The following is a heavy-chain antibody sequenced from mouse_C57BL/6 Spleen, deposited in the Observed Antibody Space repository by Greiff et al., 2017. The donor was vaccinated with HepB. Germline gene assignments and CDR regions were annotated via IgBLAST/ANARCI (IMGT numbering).Heavy chain of an antibody. Sequence: EVQRVESGGGLVKPGGSLKLSCAASGFTFSDYGMHWVRQAPEKGLEWVAYISSGSSTIYYADTVKGRFTISRDNAKNTLFLQMTSLRSEDTAMYYCARHGNYVSYAMDYWGQGTSVTVSS. V-gene: IGHV5-17*01. CDR3: ARHGNYVSYAMDY. CDR1: GFTFSDYG. CDR2: ISSGSSTI. J-gene: IGHJ4*01. D-gene: IGHD2-1*01.